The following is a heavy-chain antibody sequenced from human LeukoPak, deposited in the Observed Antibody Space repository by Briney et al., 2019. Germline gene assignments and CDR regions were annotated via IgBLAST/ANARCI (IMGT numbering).Heavy chain of an antibody. Sequence: PGGSLRLSCAASGFTFSTYSMNWVRQAPGKGLEWVSYISSSSSYIYYADSVKGRFTISRDNAKNSLYLQMNSLRAEDTAEYYCARDTVGWEHDYWGQGTLVTVSS. CDR2: ISSSSSYI. CDR1: GFTFSTYS. CDR3: ARDTVGWEHDY. D-gene: IGHD1/OR15-1a*01. J-gene: IGHJ4*02. V-gene: IGHV3-21*01.